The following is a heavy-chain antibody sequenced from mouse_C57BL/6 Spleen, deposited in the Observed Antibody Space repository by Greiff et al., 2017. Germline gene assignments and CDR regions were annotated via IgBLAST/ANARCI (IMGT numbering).Heavy chain of an antibody. CDR3: TRSSLATLVATDAMCS. Sequence: QVQLQQSGAELVRPGASVTLSCKASGYTFTDYEMHWVKQTPVHGLEWIGAIDPETGGTAYNQKFKGKAILTADKSSSTAYMELRSLTSEDSAVYYCTRSSLATLVATDAMCSCGQGTSETVSS. J-gene: IGHJ4*01. CDR1: GYTFTDYE. CDR2: IDPETGGT. V-gene: IGHV1-15*01. D-gene: IGHD1-1*01.